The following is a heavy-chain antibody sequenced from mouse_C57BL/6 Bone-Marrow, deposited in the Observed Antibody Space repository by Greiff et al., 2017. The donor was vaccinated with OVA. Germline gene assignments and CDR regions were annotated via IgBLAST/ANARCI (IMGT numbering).Heavy chain of an antibody. D-gene: IGHD2-4*01. CDR2: INPNNGGT. CDR1: GYTFTDYN. CDR3: ARGGDYDEEGWSDY. J-gene: IGHJ4*01. V-gene: IGHV1-22*01. Sequence: DVKLQESGPELVKPGASVKMSCKASGYTFTDYNMHWVKQSHGKSLEWIGYINPNNGGTSYNQKFKGKATLTVNKSSSTAYMELRSLTSEDSTVYYCARGGDYDEEGWSDYWGQGTSVTVSS.